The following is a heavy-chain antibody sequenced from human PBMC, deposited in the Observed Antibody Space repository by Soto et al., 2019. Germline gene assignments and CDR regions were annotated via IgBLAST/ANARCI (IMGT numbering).Heavy chain of an antibody. V-gene: IGHV4-31*03. Sequence: QVQLQESGPGLVKPSQTLSLTCTVSGGSISSGGYYWSWIRQHPGKGLEFIGYIFSSGGTYYNPSLKSRVTTSVDTSKNQLSLRLRSVSAADTALYYCARLWTGYYNDRPTSFDYWGQGTLVTVSS. D-gene: IGHD3-9*01. CDR1: GGSISSGGYY. CDR2: IFSSGGT. J-gene: IGHJ4*02. CDR3: ARLWTGYYNDRPTSFDY.